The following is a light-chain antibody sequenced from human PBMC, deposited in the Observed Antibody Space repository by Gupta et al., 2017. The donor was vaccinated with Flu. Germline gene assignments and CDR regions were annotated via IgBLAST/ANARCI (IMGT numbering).Light chain of an antibody. CDR3: QSTDGDATVWV. CDR1: ALPKQY. Sequence: SYELTQPPSVSVSPRQTARITCSGDALPKQYAYWYQQKPGQTPVLLIYKDNERPSGIPERFSGSSSGTTATLTISGVQAEDEADYYCQSTDGDATVWVFGGGTRVTVL. CDR2: KDN. J-gene: IGLJ3*02. V-gene: IGLV3-25*02.